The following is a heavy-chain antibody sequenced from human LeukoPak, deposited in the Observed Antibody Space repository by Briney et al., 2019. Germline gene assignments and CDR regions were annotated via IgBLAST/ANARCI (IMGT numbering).Heavy chain of an antibody. CDR3: ARALRYFDFTDYYFDY. Sequence: PGGSLRLSCAASGFTFSSYSMNWVRQAPGKGLEWVSSISSCSSYIYYADSVKGRFTISRDNSKNTLYLQMNSLRAEDTAVYYCARALRYFDFTDYYFDYWGQGTLVTVSS. D-gene: IGHD3-9*01. CDR2: ISSCSSYI. CDR1: GFTFSSYS. J-gene: IGHJ4*02. V-gene: IGHV3-21*01.